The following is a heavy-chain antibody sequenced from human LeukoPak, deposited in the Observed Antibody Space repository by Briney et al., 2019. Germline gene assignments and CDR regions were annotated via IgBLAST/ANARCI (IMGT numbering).Heavy chain of an antibody. D-gene: IGHD3-22*01. V-gene: IGHV5-51*01. CDR3: ARLAPINLPDHYYDSSGYPYYFDY. J-gene: IGHJ4*02. CDR1: GYSFTSYW. Sequence: GESLKISCKGSGYSFTSYWIGWVRQMPGKGLEWMGIIYPGDSDTRYSPSFQGQVTISADKSISTAYLQWSSLKASDTAMYYCARLAPINLPDHYYDSSGYPYYFDYWGQGTLVTVSS. CDR2: IYPGDSDT.